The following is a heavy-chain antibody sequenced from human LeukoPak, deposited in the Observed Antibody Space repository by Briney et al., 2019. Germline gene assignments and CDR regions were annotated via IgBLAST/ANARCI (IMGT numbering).Heavy chain of an antibody. V-gene: IGHV4-30-2*01. CDR3: ASQLWFGEQNWFDP. J-gene: IGHJ5*02. Sequence: TLSLTCAVSGGSISSGGYSWSWIRQPPGKGLEWIGYIYHSGSTYYNPSLKSRVTISVDRSKNQFSLKLSSVTAADTAVYYCASQLWFGEQNWFDPWGQGTLVTVSS. CDR1: GGSISSGGYS. CDR2: IYHSGST. D-gene: IGHD3-10*01.